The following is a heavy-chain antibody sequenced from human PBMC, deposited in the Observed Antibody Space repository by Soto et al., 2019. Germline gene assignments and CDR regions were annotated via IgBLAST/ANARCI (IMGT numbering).Heavy chain of an antibody. CDR1: GGSISSYY. D-gene: IGHD3-10*01. Sequence: KASETLSLTCTVSGGSISSYYWSWIRQPAGKGLEWIGRIYTSGSTNYNPSLKSRVTMSVDTSKNQFSLKLSSVTAADTAVYYCARGAYMKPRNYGSVLTYGMDVWGQGTTVTVSS. CDR2: IYTSGST. V-gene: IGHV4-4*07. CDR3: ARGAYMKPRNYGSVLTYGMDV. J-gene: IGHJ6*02.